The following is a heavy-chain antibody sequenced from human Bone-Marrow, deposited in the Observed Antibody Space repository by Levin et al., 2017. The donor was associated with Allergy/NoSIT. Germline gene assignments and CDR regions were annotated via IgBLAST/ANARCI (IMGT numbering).Heavy chain of an antibody. V-gene: IGHV4-31*03. CDR3: ARLDGYYFDY. D-gene: IGHD3-9*01. CDR2: ISYRGTT. CDR1: GGSISSAGYH. Sequence: PSETLSLTCTVSGGSISSAGYHWTWIRQSPGKGLEWIGYISYRGTTYYNPSLKSRLTMSLDTSEQRFSLNLTSVTAADTAIYYCARLDGYYFDYWGQGTLVTVAS. J-gene: IGHJ4*02.